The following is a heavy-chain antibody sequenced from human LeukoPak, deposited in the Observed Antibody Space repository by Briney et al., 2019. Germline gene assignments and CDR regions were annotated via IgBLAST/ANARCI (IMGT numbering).Heavy chain of an antibody. D-gene: IGHD3-10*01. J-gene: IGHJ4*02. CDR2: ISGSGGST. CDR3: ARDFSYYYGSGSSYYFDY. Sequence: GGSLRLSCATSEFTFSSYAMSWVRQAPGKGLEWVSTISGSGGSTYYAESVKGRFTISRDNNKNTLYLQMNSLRAEDTAVYYCARDFSYYYGSGSSYYFDYWGQGTLVTVSS. V-gene: IGHV3-23*01. CDR1: EFTFSSYA.